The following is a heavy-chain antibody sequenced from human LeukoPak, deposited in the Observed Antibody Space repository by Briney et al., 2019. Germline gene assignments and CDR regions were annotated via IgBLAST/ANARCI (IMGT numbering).Heavy chain of an antibody. CDR2: ISSSGSTI. D-gene: IGHD2-21*02. Sequence: TGGSLRLSCAASGFTFSSYEMNWVRQAPGKGLEWVSYISSSGSTIYYADSVKGRFTISRDNVKNSLYLQMNSLRAEDTAVYYCAKDFVVVPGNVNYFDYWGQGTLVTVSS. CDR1: GFTFSSYE. CDR3: AKDFVVVPGNVNYFDY. V-gene: IGHV3-48*03. J-gene: IGHJ4*02.